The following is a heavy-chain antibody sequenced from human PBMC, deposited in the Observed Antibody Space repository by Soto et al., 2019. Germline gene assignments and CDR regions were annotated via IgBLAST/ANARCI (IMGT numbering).Heavy chain of an antibody. D-gene: IGHD6-19*01. CDR1: GFTVATTG. V-gene: IGHV3-30*18. CDR2: ISHSGAEA. Sequence: QVQLVESGGGVVQPGGSLKLACAASGFTVATTGMHWVRQAPGKGLEWVAMISHSGAEAHYGDSVQGRFSISRDNAKNILYLQMSSLRPEDTAIYYCAKDWGSSDWFNWFNPWCQGVLVTVSS. CDR3: AKDWGSSDWFNWFNP. J-gene: IGHJ5*02.